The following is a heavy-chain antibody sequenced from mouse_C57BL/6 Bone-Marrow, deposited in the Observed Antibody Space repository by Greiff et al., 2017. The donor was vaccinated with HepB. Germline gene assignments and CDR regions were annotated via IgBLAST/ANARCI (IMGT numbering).Heavy chain of an antibody. J-gene: IGHJ3*01. CDR1: GYTFTSYW. CDR3: AREEVAWFAY. V-gene: IGHV1-59*01. CDR2: IDPSDSYT. Sequence: QVQLQQPGAELVRPGTSVKLSCKASGYTFTSYWMHWVKQRPGQGLEWIGVIDPSDSYTNYNQKFKGKATLTVDTSSSTAYMQLSSLTSEDSAVYYCAREEVAWFAYWGQGTLVTVSA.